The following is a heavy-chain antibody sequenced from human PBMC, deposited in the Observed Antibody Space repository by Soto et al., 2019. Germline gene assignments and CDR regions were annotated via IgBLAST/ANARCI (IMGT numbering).Heavy chain of an antibody. CDR2: ITGAGGST. CDR1: GFTFNNYG. J-gene: IGHJ4*02. CDR3: ASSNYYDSSGYYLVY. V-gene: IGHV3-23*01. D-gene: IGHD3-22*01. Sequence: PGGSLRLSSSASGFTFNNYGMSWVRQAPGEGLEWIGPITGAGGSTYYADSVKGRFTISRDNPKNTLYLQMNSLRAEDTAVYYCASSNYYDSSGYYLVYWGQETLVTVSS.